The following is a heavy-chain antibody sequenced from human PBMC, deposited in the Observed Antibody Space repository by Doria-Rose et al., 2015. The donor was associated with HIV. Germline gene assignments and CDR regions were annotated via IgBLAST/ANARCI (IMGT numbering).Heavy chain of an antibody. CDR1: GVSLSSPGMG. V-gene: IGHV2-26*01. J-gene: IGHJ4*02. D-gene: IGHD6-13*01. Sequence: SGPVLVKPTETLTLTCTVSGVSLSSPGMGVSWIRQPPGKALEWLANIFSYDERSYKASLKSRLTISRGTSKSHVVLTMTDMDPVDTATYYCARIKSSRWYHKYYFDFWGQGTLVIVSA. CDR3: ARIKSSRWYHKYYFDF. CDR2: IFSYDER.